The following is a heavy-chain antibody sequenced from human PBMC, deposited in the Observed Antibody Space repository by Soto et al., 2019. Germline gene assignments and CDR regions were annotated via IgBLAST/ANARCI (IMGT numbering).Heavy chain of an antibody. J-gene: IGHJ4*01. Sequence: SETLSLTCAVSGDSIIGTHWWSWVRRPPGKGLEFIGETHHSRGTNYNPSLRSRVTMSLDKSKNQLSLILYSVTAADTGVYYCVRYSAASGTYIIALWGQGTLVTVSS. V-gene: IGHV4-4*02. D-gene: IGHD6-13*01. CDR2: THHSRGT. CDR1: GDSIIGTHW. CDR3: VRYSAASGTYIIAL.